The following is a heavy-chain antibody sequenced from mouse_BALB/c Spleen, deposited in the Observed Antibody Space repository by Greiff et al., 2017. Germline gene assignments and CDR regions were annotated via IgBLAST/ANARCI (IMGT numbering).Heavy chain of an antibody. CDR3: ARDSTVEGAMDY. J-gene: IGHJ4*01. V-gene: IGHV5-6-5*01. CDR1: GFTFSSYA. Sequence: EVKLMESGGGLVKPGGSLKLSCAASGFTFSSYAMSWVRQTPEKRLEWDASISSGGSTYYPDSVKGRFTISRDNARNILYLQMSSLRSEVTAMYYCARDSTVEGAMDYWGQGTSVTVSS. CDR2: ISSGGST. D-gene: IGHD1-1*01.